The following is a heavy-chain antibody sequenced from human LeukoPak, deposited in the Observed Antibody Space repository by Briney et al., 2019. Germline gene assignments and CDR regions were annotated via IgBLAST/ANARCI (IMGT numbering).Heavy chain of an antibody. CDR3: ASPPGSFRD. J-gene: IGHJ4*02. CDR1: GFTFSNYE. Sequence: AGGSLRLSCAASGFTFSNYEMNWVRQAPGKGLEWVAVISYDGSNKYYADSVKGRFTISRDNSKNTLYLQMNSLRAEDTAVYYCASPPGSFRDRGQGTLVTVSS. CDR2: ISYDGSNK. V-gene: IGHV3-30-3*01. D-gene: IGHD3-10*01.